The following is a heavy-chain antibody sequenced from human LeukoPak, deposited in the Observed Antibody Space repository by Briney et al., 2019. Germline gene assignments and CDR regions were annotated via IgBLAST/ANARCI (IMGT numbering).Heavy chain of an antibody. J-gene: IGHJ4*02. CDR1: GFTFDDYG. V-gene: IGHV3-20*04. Sequence: GGPLRLSCAASGFTFDDYGMSWVRQAPGKGLEWVSGINWNGGSTGYVDSVKGRFTISRDNAKNSLYLQMNSLRAEDTAVYYCARVEASGYDYGAFDYWGQGTLVTVSS. CDR2: INWNGGST. D-gene: IGHD5-12*01. CDR3: ARVEASGYDYGAFDY.